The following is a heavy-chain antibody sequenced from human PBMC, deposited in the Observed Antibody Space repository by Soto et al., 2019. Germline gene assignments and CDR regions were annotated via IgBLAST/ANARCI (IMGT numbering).Heavy chain of an antibody. Sequence: ASVKVSCKASGYTFTNYYMHWVRQAPGQGLEWMGIINPSGGRTNYAQKFQGRVTMTRDTSTSTVYLELSSLRSEDTAVYYCARDLSSYSSGWCDLWGRGTLVTVSS. CDR2: INPSGGRT. D-gene: IGHD6-19*01. V-gene: IGHV1-46*01. J-gene: IGHJ2*01. CDR3: ARDLSSYSSGWCDL. CDR1: GYTFTNYY.